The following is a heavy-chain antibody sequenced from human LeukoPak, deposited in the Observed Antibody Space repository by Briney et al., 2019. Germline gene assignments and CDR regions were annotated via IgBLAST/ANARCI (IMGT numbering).Heavy chain of an antibody. CDR2: INPSGGST. CDR1: GYTFTSYY. J-gene: IGHJ5*02. CDR3: ARVGPSAWFDP. Sequence: ASVKVSRKASGYTFTSYYMHWVRQAPGQGLEWMGIINPSGGSTSYAQKFQGRVTMTRDTSTSTVYMELSSLRSEDTAVYYCARVGPSAWFDPWGQGTLVTVSS. V-gene: IGHV1-46*01.